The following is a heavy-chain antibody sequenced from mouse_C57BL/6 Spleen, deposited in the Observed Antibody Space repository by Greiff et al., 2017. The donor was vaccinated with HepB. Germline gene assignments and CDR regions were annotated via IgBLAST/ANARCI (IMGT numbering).Heavy chain of an antibody. V-gene: IGHV1-4*01. CDR3: ARRGREEFDY. CDR1: GYTFTSYT. CDR2: INPSSGYT. Sequence: VKLMESGAELARPGASVKMSCKASGYTFTSYTMHWVKQRPGQGLEWIGYINPSSGYTKYNQKFKDKATLTADKSSSTAYMQLSSLTSEDSAVYYCARRGREEFDYWGQGTTLTVSS. J-gene: IGHJ2*01. D-gene: IGHD3-3*01.